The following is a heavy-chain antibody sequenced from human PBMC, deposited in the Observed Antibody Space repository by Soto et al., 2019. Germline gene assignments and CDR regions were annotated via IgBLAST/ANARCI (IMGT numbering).Heavy chain of an antibody. D-gene: IGHD5-12*01. V-gene: IGHV4-30-4*01. J-gene: IGHJ4*02. Sequence: PSETLSLTCTVSGASISSGDYFWSWIRRSPGKGLEWIGYIYDSGSSYYNPSLKSRVTMSVDTSKNQFSLKLRSVTAADTAVYYCAREKGYISGPKNFDYWGQGTLVTVSS. CDR2: IYDSGSS. CDR1: GASISSGDYF. CDR3: AREKGYISGPKNFDY.